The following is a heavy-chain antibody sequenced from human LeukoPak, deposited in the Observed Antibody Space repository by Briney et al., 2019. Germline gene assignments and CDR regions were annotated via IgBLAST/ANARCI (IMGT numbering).Heavy chain of an antibody. CDR2: INPSGGRT. D-gene: IGHD6-13*01. V-gene: IGHV1-46*01. Sequence: GASVKVSWKPSAYTFTSYYMHCVRPPPGQGLEWMGIINPSGGRTSYAQKFRGRVTLTRETSTSPVYIQLSSLRSEDTAVYYCARDRQQLGTGLLFWGQGTLVTVSS. CDR1: AYTFTSYY. CDR3: ARDRQQLGTGLLF. J-gene: IGHJ4*02.